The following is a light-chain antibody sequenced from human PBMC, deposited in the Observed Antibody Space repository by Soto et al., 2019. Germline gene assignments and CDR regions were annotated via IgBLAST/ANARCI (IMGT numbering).Light chain of an antibody. J-gene: IGKJ1*01. CDR2: GAS. Sequence: RVMTQSPVTLSVSPGERVTLSCRASQAISNNLAWYQQKPGQAPRLLIYGASTRAAGISDRFSGTGSGTDFTLTISSLEPADFALYYCQQYGGSPRTFGQGTKVELK. CDR3: QQYGGSPRT. CDR1: QAISNN. V-gene: IGKV3-20*01.